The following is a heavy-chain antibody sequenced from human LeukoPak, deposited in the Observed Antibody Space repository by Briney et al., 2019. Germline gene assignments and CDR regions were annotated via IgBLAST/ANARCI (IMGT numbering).Heavy chain of an antibody. Sequence: GASVKVSCKASGGTFSSYAISWVRQAPGQGLEWMGGIIPIFGTANYAQKFQGRVTITADKSTSTAYMELSSLRSEDTAVYYCASQNYDSSGYYWNYWGQGTLVTVSS. J-gene: IGHJ4*02. D-gene: IGHD3-22*01. CDR1: GGTFSSYA. V-gene: IGHV1-69*06. CDR3: ASQNYDSSGYYWNY. CDR2: IIPIFGTA.